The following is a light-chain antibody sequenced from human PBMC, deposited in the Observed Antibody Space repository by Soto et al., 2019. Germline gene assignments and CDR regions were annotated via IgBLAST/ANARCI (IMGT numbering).Light chain of an antibody. J-gene: IGLJ1*01. V-gene: IGLV2-14*01. CDR2: EVS. Sequence: QSALTQPASVSGSPGQSITISCTGASNDIGRYNYVSWFQQHPDKAPKLMIYEVSNRPSGVSHRFSGSKSGNTASLTVSGLQAEDEADYFCCSHAGDNTYVFGTGTKVTVL. CDR1: SNDIGRYNY. CDR3: CSHAGDNTYV.